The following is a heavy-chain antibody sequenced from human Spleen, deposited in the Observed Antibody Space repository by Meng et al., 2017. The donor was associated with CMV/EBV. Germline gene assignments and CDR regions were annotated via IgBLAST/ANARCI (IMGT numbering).Heavy chain of an antibody. J-gene: IGHJ4*02. CDR2: INPNSGGT. D-gene: IGHD3-22*01. V-gene: IGHV1-2*02. CDR1: GGTFSSYA. Sequence: QVQLGQSGAEVKKPGSSVKVSCKASGGTFSSYAISWVRQAPGQGLEWMGWINPNSGGTNYAQKFQGRVTMTRDTSISTAYMELSSLRSDDTAVYYCARGLSSSGFDYWGQGTLVTVSS. CDR3: ARGLSSSGFDY.